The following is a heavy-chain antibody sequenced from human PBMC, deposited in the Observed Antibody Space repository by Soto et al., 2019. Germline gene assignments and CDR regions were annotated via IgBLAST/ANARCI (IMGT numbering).Heavy chain of an antibody. CDR3: ARESSSSCHDY. J-gene: IGHJ4*02. D-gene: IGHD6-13*01. V-gene: IGHV1-18*01. CDR2: ISAYNGNT. CDR1: GYTFTSYG. Sequence: QVQLVQSGAEVKKPGASVKVSCKASGYTFTSYGISWVRQDAGQGLEWMGWISAYNGNTNYAQKLQGRVTMTTNTYTSTAYMELRSLISDDTAVYYCARESSSSCHDYWGQGTLVTVSS.